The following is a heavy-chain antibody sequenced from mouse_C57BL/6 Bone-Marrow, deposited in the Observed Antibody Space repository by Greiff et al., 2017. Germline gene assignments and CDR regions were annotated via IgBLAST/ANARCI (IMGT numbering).Heavy chain of an antibody. J-gene: IGHJ4*01. CDR3: ARQRLRKRGYAMDY. Sequence: VQLVESGAELARPGASVKLSCKASGYTFTSYGISWVKQRTGQGLEWIGEIYPRSGNTYYNEKFKGKATLTADKSSSTAYMELRSLTSEDSAVXFCARQRLRKRGYAMDYWGQGTSVTVSS. CDR1: GYTFTSYG. V-gene: IGHV1-81*01. CDR2: IYPRSGNT. D-gene: IGHD1-1*01.